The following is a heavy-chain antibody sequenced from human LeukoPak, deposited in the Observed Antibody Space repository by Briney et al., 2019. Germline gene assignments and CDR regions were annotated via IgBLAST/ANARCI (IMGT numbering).Heavy chain of an antibody. CDR3: AKRALVVTSDWDAFDI. D-gene: IGHD3-22*01. CDR2: ISGSGGST. V-gene: IGHV3-23*01. CDR1: GFTFSSYA. Sequence: GGSLRLSCAASGFTFSSYAMSWVRQAPGKGLEWVSAISGSGGSTYYADSVKGRFTISRDNSKNTLYLQMNSLRAEDTAVYYCAKRALVVTSDWDAFDIWGQGTMVTVPS. J-gene: IGHJ3*02.